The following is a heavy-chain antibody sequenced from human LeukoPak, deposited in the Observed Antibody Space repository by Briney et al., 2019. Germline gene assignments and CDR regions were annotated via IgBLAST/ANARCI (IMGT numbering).Heavy chain of an antibody. CDR1: GFAFSSYW. CDR3: ARGGGFSSGWKDAFDI. Sequence: GGSLRLSCAASGFAFSSYWMHWVRQAPGKGLVWVSRINSDGSSTSYADSVKGRFTISRDNAKNTLYLQMNSLRAEDTAVYYCARGGGFSSGWKDAFDIWGQGTMVTVSS. CDR2: INSDGSST. V-gene: IGHV3-74*01. D-gene: IGHD6-19*01. J-gene: IGHJ3*02.